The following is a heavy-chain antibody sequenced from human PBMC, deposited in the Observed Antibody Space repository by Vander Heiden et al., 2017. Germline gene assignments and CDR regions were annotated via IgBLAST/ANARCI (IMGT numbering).Heavy chain of an antibody. J-gene: IGHJ4*02. V-gene: IGHV3-21*01. D-gene: IGHD3-3*01. CDR2: ISSSSSYI. CDR3: ARDGDFWSGYYPHYFDY. Sequence: EVQLVVYGGGMVKPGGSLRLSCAASGFTFSSCSSTWVRQAPGKGLEWVSSISSSSSYIYYADSVKGRFTISRDNAKNSLYLQMNSLRAEDTAVYYCARDGDFWSGYYPHYFDYWGQGTLVTVSS. CDR1: GFTFSSCS.